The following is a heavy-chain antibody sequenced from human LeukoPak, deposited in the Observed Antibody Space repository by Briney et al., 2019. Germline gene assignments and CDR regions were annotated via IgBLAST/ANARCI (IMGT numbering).Heavy chain of an antibody. Sequence: GGSLRLSCAASGFTFNNYAMSWVRQAPGKGLEWVSAISGSGGSTYYADSVKGRFTISRDNSKNTLYLQMNSLRAEDTAVYYCAKVGYCSSTSCFGYFQHWGQGTLVTVSS. CDR3: AKVGYCSSTSCFGYFQH. CDR1: GFTFNNYA. CDR2: ISGSGGST. V-gene: IGHV3-23*01. J-gene: IGHJ1*01. D-gene: IGHD2-2*01.